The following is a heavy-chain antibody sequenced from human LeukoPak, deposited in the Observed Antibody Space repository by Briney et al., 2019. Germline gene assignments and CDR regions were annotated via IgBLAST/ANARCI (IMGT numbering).Heavy chain of an antibody. CDR1: GGSFSGYY. D-gene: IGHD2-8*01. CDR2: INHSGST. Sequence: SETLSLTCAVYGGSFSGYYWSWIRQPPGKGLEWIGEINHSGSTNYNPSLKSRVTISVDTSKNQFSLKLSSVTVADTAVYYCARNPRRLMVYARNAFDIWGQGTMVTVSS. CDR3: ARNPRRLMVYARNAFDI. V-gene: IGHV4-34*01. J-gene: IGHJ3*02.